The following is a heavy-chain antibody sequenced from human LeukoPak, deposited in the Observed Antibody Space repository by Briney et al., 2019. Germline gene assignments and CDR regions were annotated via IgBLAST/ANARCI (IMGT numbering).Heavy chain of an antibody. Sequence: GGSLRLSCAASGLTFSSYGMHWVRQTPGKGLEWVAFIRYDGNNEYYVNSVKGRFTISRDNSQNTLYLQMNSLRAEDTAVYYCAKPYDTSGYYSVYFDYWGQGTLVTVSS. V-gene: IGHV3-30*02. CDR3: AKPYDTSGYYSVYFDY. D-gene: IGHD3-22*01. CDR2: IRYDGNNE. J-gene: IGHJ4*02. CDR1: GLTFSSYG.